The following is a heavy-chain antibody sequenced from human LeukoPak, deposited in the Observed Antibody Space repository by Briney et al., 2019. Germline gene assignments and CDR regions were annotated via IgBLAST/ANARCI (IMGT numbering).Heavy chain of an antibody. V-gene: IGHV4-59*01. Sequence: PSETLSLTCTVSGGSISSYYWSWIRQPPGKGLEWIGHIYYSGSTNYNPSLKSRVTISVDTSKNQFSLKLSSVTAADTAVYYCARSITVTRLGNWFDPWGQGTLVTVSS. CDR3: ARSITVTRLGNWFDP. CDR2: IYYSGST. J-gene: IGHJ5*02. CDR1: GGSISSYY. D-gene: IGHD4-11*01.